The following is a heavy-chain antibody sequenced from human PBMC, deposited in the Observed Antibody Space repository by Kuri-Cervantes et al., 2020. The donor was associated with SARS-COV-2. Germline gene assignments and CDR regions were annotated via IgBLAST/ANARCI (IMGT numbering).Heavy chain of an antibody. V-gene: IGHV1-24*01. CDR2: FDPEDGET. CDR1: GYTFISYG. Sequence: ASVKVSCKASGYTFISYGISWVRQAPGQGLEWMGGFDPEDGETIYAQKFQGRVTMTEDTSTDTAYMELSSLRSEDTAVYYCARTFGEPDQTIDYWGQGTLVTVSS. J-gene: IGHJ4*02. CDR3: ARTFGEPDQTIDY. D-gene: IGHD3-10*01.